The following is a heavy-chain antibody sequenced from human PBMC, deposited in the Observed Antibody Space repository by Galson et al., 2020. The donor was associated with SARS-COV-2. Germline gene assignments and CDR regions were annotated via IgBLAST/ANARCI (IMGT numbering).Heavy chain of an antibody. J-gene: IGHJ4*02. D-gene: IGHD3-22*01. V-gene: IGHV3-30*01. CDR2: ISYDGSNK. CDR3: ARAPRNYYDSSGYYHIRSYFDY. CDR1: GFTFSSYA. Sequence: GSLRLSCAASGFTFSSYAMHWVRQAPGKGLEWVAVISYDGSNKYYADSVKGRFTISRDNSKNTLYLQMNSLRAEETAVYYCARAPRNYYDSSGYYHIRSYFDYWGQGTLVTVSS.